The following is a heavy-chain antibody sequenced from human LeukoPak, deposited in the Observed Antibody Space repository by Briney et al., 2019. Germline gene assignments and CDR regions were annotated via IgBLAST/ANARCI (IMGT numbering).Heavy chain of an antibody. CDR3: AELGITMIGGV. J-gene: IGHJ6*04. Sequence: HSGGSLRLSCAASGFTFITYSMNWVRQAPGKGLEWVSYISSSGSTIYYADSVKGRFTISRDNAKNSLYLQMNSLRAEDTAVYYCAELGITMIGGVWGKGTTVTVSS. CDR1: GFTFITYS. D-gene: IGHD3-10*02. V-gene: IGHV3-48*04. CDR2: ISSSGSTI.